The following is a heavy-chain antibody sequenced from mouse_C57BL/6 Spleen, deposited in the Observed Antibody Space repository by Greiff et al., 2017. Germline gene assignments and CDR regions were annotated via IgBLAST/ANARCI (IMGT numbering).Heavy chain of an antibody. V-gene: IGHV1-72*01. J-gene: IGHJ2*01. CDR3: ARSDYGSRCYFDY. D-gene: IGHD1-1*01. CDR2: IDPNSGGT. Sequence: QVQLQQPGAELVKPGASVKLSCKASGYTFTSYWMHWVKQRPGRGLEWIGRIDPNSGGTKYNEKFKSKATLTVDKPSSTAYMPLSSLTSEDSAVYYCARSDYGSRCYFDYWGQGTTLTVSS. CDR1: GYTFTSYW.